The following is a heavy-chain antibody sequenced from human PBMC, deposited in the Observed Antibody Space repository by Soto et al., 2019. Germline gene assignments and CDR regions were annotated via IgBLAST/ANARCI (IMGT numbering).Heavy chain of an antibody. Sequence: SETLSLTCTVSGGSVSSGSYYWSWIRQPPGKGLEWIGYIYYSGSTNYNPSLKSRVTTSVDTSKNQFSLKLSSVTAADTAVYYCARSNPNYDFWSGYYGDFDYWGQGTLVTVSS. CDR2: IYYSGST. CDR3: ARSNPNYDFWSGYYGDFDY. V-gene: IGHV4-61*01. J-gene: IGHJ4*02. CDR1: GGSVSSGSYY. D-gene: IGHD3-3*01.